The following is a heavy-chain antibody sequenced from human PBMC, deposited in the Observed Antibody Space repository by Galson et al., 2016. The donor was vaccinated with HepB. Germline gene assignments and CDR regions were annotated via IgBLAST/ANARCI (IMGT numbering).Heavy chain of an antibody. CDR1: GGSISTYY. Sequence: SETLSLTCTVSGGSISTYYWSWIRQPPGKGLEWIGYIYYSGSTNYNPSLKSRVSISVDTSKNQFSLKLSSVTAADTALYYCARADAAGHYYYSGMDVWGQGTTVTVSS. D-gene: IGHD2-15*01. V-gene: IGHV4-59*01. CDR2: IYYSGST. CDR3: ARADAAGHYYYSGMDV. J-gene: IGHJ6*02.